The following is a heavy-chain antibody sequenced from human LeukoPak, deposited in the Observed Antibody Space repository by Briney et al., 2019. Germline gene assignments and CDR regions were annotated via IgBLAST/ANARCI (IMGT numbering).Heavy chain of an antibody. Sequence: ASVKVSCKASGYTFTSYYMHWVRQAPGQGLEWMGIINPSGGSTSYAQKFQGSVTMTRDTSTSTVYMELSSLRSEDTAVYYCARDRGDIVVVPAAIGALNWFDPWGQGTLVTVSS. J-gene: IGHJ5*02. CDR3: ARDRGDIVVVPAAIGALNWFDP. D-gene: IGHD2-2*01. CDR1: GYTFTSYY. V-gene: IGHV1-46*03. CDR2: INPSGGST.